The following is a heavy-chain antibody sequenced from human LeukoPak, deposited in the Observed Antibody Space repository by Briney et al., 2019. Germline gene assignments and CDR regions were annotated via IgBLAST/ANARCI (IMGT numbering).Heavy chain of an antibody. CDR3: ARGAHVREAVAGVYYYYYYMDV. CDR1: GFTFDDYG. D-gene: IGHD6-19*01. V-gene: IGHV3-20*04. J-gene: IGHJ6*03. Sequence: PGGSLRLSCAASGFTFDDYGMSWVRQAPGKGLEWVSGINWNGGSTGYADSVKGRFTTSRDNAKNSLYLQMNSLRAEDTALYYCARGAHVREAVAGVYYYYYYMDVWGKGTTVTVSS. CDR2: INWNGGST.